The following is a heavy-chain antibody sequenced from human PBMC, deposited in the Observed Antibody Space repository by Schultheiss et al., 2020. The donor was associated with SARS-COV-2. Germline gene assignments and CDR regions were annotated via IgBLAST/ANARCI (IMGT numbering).Heavy chain of an antibody. CDR1: GDSVSSRIAA. V-gene: IGHV6-1*01. J-gene: IGHJ4*02. CDR3: ARGAFWFGEPSGFDF. D-gene: IGHD3-10*01. CDR2: TYYRSKWYN. Sequence: SQTLSLTCAISGDSVSSRIAAWNWIRQSPPRGLEWLGRTYYRSKWYNAYAVSVKSRITINPDTSKNQFSLQLNSVTPEDTAVYFCARGAFWFGEPSGFDFWGQGTLVTVSS.